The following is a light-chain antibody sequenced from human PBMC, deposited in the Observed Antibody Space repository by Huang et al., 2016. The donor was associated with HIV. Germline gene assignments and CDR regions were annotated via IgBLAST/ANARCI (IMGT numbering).Light chain of an antibody. Sequence: DIQMTQSPSSLSASIGDRVTITCRASQGISNYLAWYQQKPGKAAKLLIYDADILQSGVPSRFSGSGSGTDFTLTINRLQSEDVATYYCQRYNNAPITFGQGTRLEIK. CDR1: QGISNY. V-gene: IGKV1-27*01. CDR3: QRYNNAPIT. J-gene: IGKJ5*01. CDR2: DAD.